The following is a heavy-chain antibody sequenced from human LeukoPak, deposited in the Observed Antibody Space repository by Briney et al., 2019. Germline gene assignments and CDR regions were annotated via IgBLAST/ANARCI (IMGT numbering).Heavy chain of an antibody. CDR3: ATGDGSYHHDAFDI. D-gene: IGHD1-26*01. J-gene: IGHJ3*02. Sequence: GASVKVSCKASGYTFTSYGISWVRRAPGQGLEWMGWISAYNGNTNYAQKLQGRVTMTTDISTSTAYMELRSLRSDDTAVYYCATGDGSYHHDAFDIWGQGTMVTVSS. V-gene: IGHV1-18*01. CDR2: ISAYNGNT. CDR1: GYTFTSYG.